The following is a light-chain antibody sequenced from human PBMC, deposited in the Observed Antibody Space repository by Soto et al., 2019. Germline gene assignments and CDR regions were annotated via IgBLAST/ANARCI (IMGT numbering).Light chain of an antibody. CDR3: QQYGSSGT. Sequence: EIVLTQSPGTLSLSPGERATLSCRASQSVSNNYLAWYQQKPGQPPRLLISGASNRATGIPDRFSGSASGTDFTLTISRLEPEDFAVYYCQQYGSSGTFGQGTKVDI. J-gene: IGKJ1*01. CDR1: QSVSNNY. CDR2: GAS. V-gene: IGKV3-20*01.